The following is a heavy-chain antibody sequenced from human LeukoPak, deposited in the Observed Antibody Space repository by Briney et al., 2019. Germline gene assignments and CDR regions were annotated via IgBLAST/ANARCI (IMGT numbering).Heavy chain of an antibody. V-gene: IGHV1-69*05. J-gene: IGHJ6*02. CDR3: ASSELGAPLDYYYYGMDV. Sequence: GASVKVSCKASGGTFSSYAISWVRQAPGQGLEWMGGIIPIFGTANYAQKFQGRVTIIRDTSASTAYMDLNSLKSEDTAVYYCASSELGAPLDYYYYGMDVWGQGTTVTVSS. D-gene: IGHD4/OR15-4a*01. CDR2: IIPIFGTA. CDR1: GGTFSSYA.